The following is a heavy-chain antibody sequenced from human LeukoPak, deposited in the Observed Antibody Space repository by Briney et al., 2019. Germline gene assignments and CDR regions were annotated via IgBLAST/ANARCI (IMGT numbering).Heavy chain of an antibody. Sequence: ASVNVSCKASGYTFTSYYIIWVRQATGRGREGVGWRNPNSGNTGYEQKFQGRVTMTRNTSISTAYMELSSLRSEDTAVYCCARVPWRIQLWLWGQGTLLTVSS. D-gene: IGHD5-18*01. CDR3: ARVPWRIQLWL. CDR1: GYTFTSYY. V-gene: IGHV1-8*01. J-gene: IGHJ4*02. CDR2: RNPNSGNT.